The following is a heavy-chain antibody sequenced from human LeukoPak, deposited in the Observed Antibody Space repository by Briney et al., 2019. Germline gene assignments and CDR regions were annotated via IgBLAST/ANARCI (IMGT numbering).Heavy chain of an antibody. J-gene: IGHJ4*02. CDR3: TRDHVTSWQIDF. Sequence: GGSLRLSFAASGFTFSSYAMSWVRPAPGKGLEWVSHVRPGDGPTTYAESVKGRFTISRDNSKNTVSLQMNSLRVEDTAVYYCTRDHVTSWQIDFWGQGTMVTVSS. V-gene: IGHV3-23*01. CDR2: VRPGDGPT. D-gene: IGHD2-2*01. CDR1: GFTFSSYA.